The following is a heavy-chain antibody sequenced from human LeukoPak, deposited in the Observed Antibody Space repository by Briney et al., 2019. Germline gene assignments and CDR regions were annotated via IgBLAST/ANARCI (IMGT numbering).Heavy chain of an antibody. CDR1: GFTFNSHA. D-gene: IGHD3-10*01. CDR3: AKDISSSGLFTLVRGVILDY. V-gene: IGHV3-23*01. J-gene: IGHJ4*02. CDR2: ISGGGGTT. Sequence: GGSLRLSCAASGFTFNSHAMSWVRQAPGKGLEWVSTISGGGGTTHFADSVKGRFNISRDNSKNSLYLQMNGLRADDTAVYFCAKDISSSGLFTLVRGVILDYWGQGTLVTVSS.